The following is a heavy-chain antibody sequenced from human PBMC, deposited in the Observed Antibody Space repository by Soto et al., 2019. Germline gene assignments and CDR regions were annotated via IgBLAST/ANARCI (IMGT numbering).Heavy chain of an antibody. D-gene: IGHD5-18*01. CDR1: GYSFTSYW. CDR2: IYPGDSDT. Sequence: PGESLKISCKGSGYSFTSYWIGWVRQMPGKGLEWMGIIYPGDSDTRYSPSFQGQVTISADKSISTAYLQWSSLKASDTAMYYCARWIQLWPTKYYFDYWGQGTLVTVSS. J-gene: IGHJ4*02. CDR3: ARWIQLWPTKYYFDY. V-gene: IGHV5-51*01.